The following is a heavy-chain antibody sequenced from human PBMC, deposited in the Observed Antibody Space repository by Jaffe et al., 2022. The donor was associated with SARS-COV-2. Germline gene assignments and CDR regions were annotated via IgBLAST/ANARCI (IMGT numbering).Heavy chain of an antibody. Sequence: QLQLQESGPGLVKPSETLSLTCTVSGGSISSSSYYWGWIRQPPGKGLEWIGSIYYSGSTYYNPSLKSRVTISVDTSKNQFSLKLSSVTAADTAVYYCARMVRGGYNWFDPWGQGTLVTVSS. CDR2: IYYSGST. V-gene: IGHV4-39*01. CDR1: GGSISSSSYY. CDR3: ARMVRGGYNWFDP. D-gene: IGHD3-10*01. J-gene: IGHJ5*02.